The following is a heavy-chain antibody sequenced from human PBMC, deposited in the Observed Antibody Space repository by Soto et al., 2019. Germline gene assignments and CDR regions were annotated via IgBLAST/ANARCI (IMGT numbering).Heavy chain of an antibody. Sequence: SETLSLTCAVYGKSLSGYYWSWIRQPPGKALEWSGEINHSGNTNYNPPLKSRVTISVDTSKNQLFLNLSSVAAADTAMYYCARHHVRGRTIAGAAEFWGQGTLVTVSS. CDR2: INHSGNT. J-gene: IGHJ4*02. V-gene: IGHV4-34*01. D-gene: IGHD1-26*01. CDR1: GKSLSGYY. CDR3: ARHHVRGRTIAGAAEF.